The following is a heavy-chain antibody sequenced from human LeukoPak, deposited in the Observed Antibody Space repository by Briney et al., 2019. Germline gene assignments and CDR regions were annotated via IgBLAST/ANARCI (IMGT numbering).Heavy chain of an antibody. J-gene: IGHJ2*01. CDR2: INAGNGNK. CDR3: ARAGLGGFDL. Sequence: ASVKVSCKASGYTFTSYAMHWVRQAPGQRLEWMGWINAGNGNKKYSQKFQGRVAITRDTSASTAYMELSSLRSEDTAVYYCARAGLGGFDLWGRGTLVTVSS. V-gene: IGHV1-3*01. D-gene: IGHD5/OR15-5a*01. CDR1: GYTFTSYA.